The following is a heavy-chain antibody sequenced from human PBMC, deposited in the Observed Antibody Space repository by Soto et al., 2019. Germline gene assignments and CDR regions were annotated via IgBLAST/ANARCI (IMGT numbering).Heavy chain of an antibody. CDR2: IYPGDSDT. V-gene: IGHV5-51*01. Sequence: GESLKISCKGSGYFFTSYWIAWVRQMPGKGLEWMGIIYPGDSDTRYSPSFEGQVTLSADKSISTAYLQWSSLKASDTAMYYCARVAYNSGLQYFDYWGQGTLVTVPQ. D-gene: IGHD6-19*01. CDR1: GYFFTSYW. J-gene: IGHJ4*02. CDR3: ARVAYNSGLQYFDY.